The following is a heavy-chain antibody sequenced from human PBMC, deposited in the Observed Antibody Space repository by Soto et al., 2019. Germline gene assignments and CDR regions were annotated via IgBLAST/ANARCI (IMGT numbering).Heavy chain of an antibody. CDR1: GFSLSNARMG. D-gene: IGHD3-3*01. V-gene: IGHV2-26*01. CDR2: IFSNDEK. Sequence: QVTLKESGPVLVKPAETLTLTCTVSGFSLSNARMGVSWIRQPPGKALEWLAHIFSNDEKSYSTSLKSRLTISNDTSKSLVVITMTNMDPVDTATYYCARLSDYDFWSGYYLDYWGQGTLVTVSS. CDR3: ARLSDYDFWSGYYLDY. J-gene: IGHJ4*02.